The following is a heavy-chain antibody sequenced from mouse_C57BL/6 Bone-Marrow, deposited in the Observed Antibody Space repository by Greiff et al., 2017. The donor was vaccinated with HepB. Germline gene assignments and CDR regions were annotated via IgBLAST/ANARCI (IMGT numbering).Heavy chain of an antibody. CDR3: THPTVVDLFAY. CDR2: IDPENGDT. D-gene: IGHD1-1*01. V-gene: IGHV14-4*01. J-gene: IGHJ3*01. Sequence: EVQLQQSGAELVRPGASVKLSCTASGFNIKDDYMHWVKQRPEQGLEWIGWIDPENGDTEYASKFQGKATITADTSSNTAYLQLSSLTSEDTAVYYCTHPTVVDLFAYWGQGTLVTVSA. CDR1: GFNIKDDY.